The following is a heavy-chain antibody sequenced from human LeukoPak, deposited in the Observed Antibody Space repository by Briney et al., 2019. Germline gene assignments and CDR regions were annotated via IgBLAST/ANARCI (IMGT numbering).Heavy chain of an antibody. CDR2: VSAFNGNT. CDR3: ARRGGSYSHSDF. CDR1: GYTFTTYG. V-gene: IGHV1-18*01. Sequence: ASVTVSCKPSGYTFTTYGITWVRQAPGQGLEWMGWVSAFNGNTDYAPKLQGRVTVTTDTSTTTPYMELRSLTSDDTAVYYCARRGGSYSHSDFWGQGTLVTVSS. J-gene: IGHJ4*02. D-gene: IGHD1-26*01.